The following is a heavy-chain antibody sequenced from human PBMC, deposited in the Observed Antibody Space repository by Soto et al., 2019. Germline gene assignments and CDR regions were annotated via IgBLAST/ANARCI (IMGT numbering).Heavy chain of an antibody. CDR2: MSPNTGTI. V-gene: IGHV1-8*01. Sequence: GASVKVSCKASGYTFTSYDINWVRQATGQGPEWMGWMSPNTGTIVYAQKFQGRVTMTRNTSTSTAYMTLSSLRSEDTAVYYCARDRPGIKTYEAFDIWGQGTTVTASS. CDR1: GYTFTSYD. D-gene: IGHD1-20*01. J-gene: IGHJ3*02. CDR3: ARDRPGIKTYEAFDI.